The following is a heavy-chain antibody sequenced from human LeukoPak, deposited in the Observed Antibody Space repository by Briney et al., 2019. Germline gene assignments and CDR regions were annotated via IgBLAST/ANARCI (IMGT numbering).Heavy chain of an antibody. Sequence: SETLSLTCTVSGGSISSYYWSWIRQPPGKGLEWIGYIYYSGSTNYNPSLKSRVTISVDTSKNQFSLKLSSVTAEDTAVYYCARAKDGGFDYWGQGTLVTVSS. J-gene: IGHJ4*02. V-gene: IGHV4-59*01. CDR2: IYYSGST. CDR3: ARAKDGGFDY. CDR1: GGSISSYY. D-gene: IGHD4-23*01.